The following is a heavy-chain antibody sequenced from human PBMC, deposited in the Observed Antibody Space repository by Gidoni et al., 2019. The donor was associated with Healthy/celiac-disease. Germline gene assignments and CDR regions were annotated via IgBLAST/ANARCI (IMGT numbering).Heavy chain of an antibody. CDR1: GFSLSTSGMC. D-gene: IGHD3-10*01. J-gene: IGHJ6*02. Sequence: QVTLRESGPALVKPTQTLTLTCPFSGFSLSTSGMCVSWIRQPPGKALEWLALIDWDDDKYYSTSLKTRLTISKDTSKNQVVLTMTNMDPVDTATYYCARISIWGVARNYGMDVWGQGTTVTVSS. CDR3: ARISIWGVARNYGMDV. V-gene: IGHV2-70*01. CDR2: IDWDDDK.